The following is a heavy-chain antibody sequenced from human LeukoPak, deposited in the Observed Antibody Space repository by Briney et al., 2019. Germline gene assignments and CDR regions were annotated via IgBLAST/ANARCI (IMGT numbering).Heavy chain of an antibody. D-gene: IGHD1-7*01. CDR3: ARVGITGTPFDY. CDR1: DCSVSSSHLY. V-gene: IGHV4-61*01. CDR2: VWFSGIT. Sequence: AETRSLTCIVSDCSVSSSHLYWSWIRQRPGKGREGRGYVWFSGITNYNHTLKSRVAISVDTSKNEFSMKLNSVTAADTAIYYCARVGITGTPFDYWGQGTLVTVSS. J-gene: IGHJ4*02.